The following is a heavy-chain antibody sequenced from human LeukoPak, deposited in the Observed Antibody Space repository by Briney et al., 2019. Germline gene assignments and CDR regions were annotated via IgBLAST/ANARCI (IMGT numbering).Heavy chain of an antibody. J-gene: IGHJ4*02. D-gene: IGHD1-26*01. CDR3: ARAEWELPYFDY. CDR1: GGSISSYY. Sequence: SETLSLTCTVSGGSISSYYWSWIRQPPGKGPEWIGYIYYSGSTNYNPSLKSRVTISVDTSKNQFSLKLSSVTAADTAVYYCARAEWELPYFDYWGQGTLVTVSS. CDR2: IYYSGST. V-gene: IGHV4-59*08.